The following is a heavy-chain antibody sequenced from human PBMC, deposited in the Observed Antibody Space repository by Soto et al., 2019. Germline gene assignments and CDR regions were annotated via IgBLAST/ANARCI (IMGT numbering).Heavy chain of an antibody. D-gene: IGHD3-9*01. CDR2: ISSSSTSV. J-gene: IGHJ5*02. Sequence: EVRLVESGGGLVKPGGSLRLSCAASGFTFSSYTMNWVRQAPGKGLECVSSISSSSTSVYYADSVKGRFTISRDNAKNSLYLQMNSLRAEDTAVYYCASGPYFEILTGYCDPWGQGTLVTFSS. CDR1: GFTFSSYT. CDR3: ASGPYFEILTGYCDP. V-gene: IGHV3-21*01.